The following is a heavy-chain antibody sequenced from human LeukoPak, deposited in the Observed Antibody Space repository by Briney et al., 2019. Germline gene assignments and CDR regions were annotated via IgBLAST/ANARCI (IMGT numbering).Heavy chain of an antibody. CDR3: AKVLPTGYISSWYYFDY. CDR1: GFTFSSYA. J-gene: IGHJ4*02. D-gene: IGHD6-13*01. Sequence: GGSLRLSCAASGFTFSSYAMSWVRQAPGKGLEWVSAISGSGGSTYYADSVKGRFTISRDNSKNTLYLQMNSLRAEDTAVYYCAKVLPTGYISSWYYFDYWGQGTLVTVSS. V-gene: IGHV3-23*01. CDR2: ISGSGGST.